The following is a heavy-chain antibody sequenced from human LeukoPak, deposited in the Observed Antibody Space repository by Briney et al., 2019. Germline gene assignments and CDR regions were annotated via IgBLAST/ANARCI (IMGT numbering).Heavy chain of an antibody. Sequence: PGGSLRLSCAASGFTVSSNYMSWVRQAPGKGLEWVSVIYSGGSTYYADSVKGRFTISRDNSKNTLYLQMNSLRAEDTAVYYCAKGPITIFGVVIRDDAFDIWGQGTMVTVSS. V-gene: IGHV3-53*01. CDR1: GFTVSSNY. J-gene: IGHJ3*02. CDR2: IYSGGST. CDR3: AKGPITIFGVVIRDDAFDI. D-gene: IGHD3-3*01.